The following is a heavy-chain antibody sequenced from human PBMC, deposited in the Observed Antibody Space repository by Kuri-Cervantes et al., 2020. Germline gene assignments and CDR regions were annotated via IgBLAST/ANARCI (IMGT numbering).Heavy chain of an antibody. CDR3: KASGYVVY. V-gene: IGHV4-38-2*01. CDR2: IYHSGST. Sequence: SQTLSLTCAVYGGSFSGYYWGWIRQPPGKGLEWVGSIYHSGSTYYNPSLKNRVTISLDTSKNQFSLKLNSVTAADTAVYYCKASGYVVYWGQGTLVTVSS. D-gene: IGHD5-12*01. J-gene: IGHJ4*02. CDR1: GGSFSGYY.